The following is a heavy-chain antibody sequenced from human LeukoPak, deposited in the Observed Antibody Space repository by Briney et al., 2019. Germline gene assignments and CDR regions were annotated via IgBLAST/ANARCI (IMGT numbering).Heavy chain of an antibody. Sequence: GGSLRLSCAAPGFTFSSYWMSWVRQAPGKGLEWVANIKQDGSEKYYVDSVKGRFTISRDNAKNSLYLQMNSLRAEDTAVYYCARDLGYSSGPNYWGQGTRVTVSS. J-gene: IGHJ4*02. CDR3: ARDLGYSSGPNY. CDR2: IKQDGSEK. CDR1: GFTFSSYW. V-gene: IGHV3-7*01. D-gene: IGHD6-19*01.